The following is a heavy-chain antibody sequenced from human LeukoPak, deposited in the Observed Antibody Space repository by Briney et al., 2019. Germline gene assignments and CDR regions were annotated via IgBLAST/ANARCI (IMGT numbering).Heavy chain of an antibody. CDR1: GFTFSSYG. Sequence: PGRSLRLSCAASGFTFSSYGMHWVRQAPGKGLEWVAVISYDGSNKYYADSVKGRFTISRDNSKNTLYLQMNSLRVEDTAVYYCAKEGREDGDYPYGMDVWGQGTTVTVSS. CDR3: AKEGREDGDYPYGMDV. V-gene: IGHV3-30*18. CDR2: ISYDGSNK. D-gene: IGHD4-17*01. J-gene: IGHJ6*02.